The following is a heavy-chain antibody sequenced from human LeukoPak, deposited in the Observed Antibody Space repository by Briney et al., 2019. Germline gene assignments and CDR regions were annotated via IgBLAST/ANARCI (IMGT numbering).Heavy chain of an antibody. CDR2: IKQDGSEK. CDR1: GFTFNSYW. Sequence: GGSLRLSCAASGFTFNSYWMTWVRQAPGKGLEWVANIKQDGSEKYYVDSVKGRFTISRDNAKNSLYLQMNSLRAEDTAVYYCARDLPYYDILTGHSRFDPWGQGTLVTVSS. D-gene: IGHD3-9*01. CDR3: ARDLPYYDILTGHSRFDP. V-gene: IGHV3-7*03. J-gene: IGHJ5*02.